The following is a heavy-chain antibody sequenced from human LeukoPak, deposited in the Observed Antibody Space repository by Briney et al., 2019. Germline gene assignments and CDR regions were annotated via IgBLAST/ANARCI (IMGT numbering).Heavy chain of an antibody. V-gene: IGHV4-30-4*08. D-gene: IGHD3-3*01. J-gene: IGHJ3*02. CDR3: ARGAPIFGVVILMSAFDI. Sequence: SETLSLTCTVSGGSISSYYWSWLRQPPGKGLEWIGYIYYSGSTYYNPSLKSRVTISVDTSKNQFSLKLSSVTAADTAVYYCARGAPIFGVVILMSAFDIWGQGTMVTVSS. CDR2: IYYSGST. CDR1: GGSISSYY.